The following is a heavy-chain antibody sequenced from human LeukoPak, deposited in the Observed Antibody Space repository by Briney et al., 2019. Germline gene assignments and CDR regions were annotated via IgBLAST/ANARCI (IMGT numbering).Heavy chain of an antibody. V-gene: IGHV4-4*02. CDR3: TRHGSYSHGF. CDR1: GGSISSGGY. D-gene: IGHD3-10*01. J-gene: IGHJ4*02. Sequence: PSQTLSLTCAVSGGSISSGGYWSWVRQPPGKGLEWIGQIYISGSTNYNPSLDSRVTMSLDKSRNQLSLRLKSMTAADTAVYYCTRHGSYSHGFWGQGALVTVAS. CDR2: IYISGST.